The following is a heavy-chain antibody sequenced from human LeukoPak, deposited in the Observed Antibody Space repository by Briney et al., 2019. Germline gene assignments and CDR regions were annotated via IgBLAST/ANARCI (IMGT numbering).Heavy chain of an antibody. V-gene: IGHV3-21*01. Sequence: GGSLRLSCAASGFTFSSYSRIWVRQAPGKGLDWVSFISSTGGHIYYADSVKGRFTISRDNAKSSLFLQMNSLRAEDPAVYYCARGRGNYYDSSSFYYYYMDVWGKGTTVTVSS. J-gene: IGHJ6*03. CDR2: ISSTGGHI. CDR1: GFTFSSYS. D-gene: IGHD3-22*01. CDR3: ARGRGNYYDSSSFYYYYMDV.